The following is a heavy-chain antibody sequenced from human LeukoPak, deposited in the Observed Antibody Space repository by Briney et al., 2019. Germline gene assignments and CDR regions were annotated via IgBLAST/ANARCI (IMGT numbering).Heavy chain of an antibody. CDR3: ARSYSNCFDP. CDR1: GDSISSYY. D-gene: IGHD3-10*01. CDR2: IYYTGST. Sequence: SETLSLTCTVSGDSISSYYWSWIRQPPGKGLEWIGNIYYTGSTNYNPSLKSRVTISVDTSKNQFSLKVSSVTAADTAVYYCARSYSNCFDPWGQGTLVTVSS. V-gene: IGHV4-59*12. J-gene: IGHJ5*02.